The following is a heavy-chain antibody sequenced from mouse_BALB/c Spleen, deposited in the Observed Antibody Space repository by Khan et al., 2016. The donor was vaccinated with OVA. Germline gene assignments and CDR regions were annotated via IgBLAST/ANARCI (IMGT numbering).Heavy chain of an antibody. CDR2: ISTYYGDA. CDR3: GRGGGGNRFAY. V-gene: IGHV1S137*01. CDR1: GYTFTDFT. J-gene: IGHJ3*01. Sequence: QVRLQQSGAELVRPGVSVQISCKGSGYTFTDFTMHWVKQSHAMSLEWIGVISTYYGDATYNQKFKDKATMTVDKSSSTAYMELARLTSEDSAIYYCGRGGGGNRFAYWGQGTLVTVSA.